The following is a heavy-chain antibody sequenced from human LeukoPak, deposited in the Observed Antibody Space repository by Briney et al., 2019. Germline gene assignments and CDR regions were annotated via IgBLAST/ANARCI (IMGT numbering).Heavy chain of an antibody. CDR1: GYSFTAYW. CDR3: ARGISSASLDY. CDR2: IYPGDSDT. Sequence: GESLTISCVASGYSFTAYWIGWVRQMPGQGLEWMGLIYPGDSDTRYSPSFQGQVTISADKSFTTAYLQWSSLKASDTAMYYCARGISSASLDYWGQGTLVTVSS. J-gene: IGHJ4*02. V-gene: IGHV5-51*01. D-gene: IGHD6-13*01.